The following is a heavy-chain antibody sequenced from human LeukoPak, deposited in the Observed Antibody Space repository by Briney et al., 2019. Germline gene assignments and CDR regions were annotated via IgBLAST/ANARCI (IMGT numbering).Heavy chain of an antibody. V-gene: IGHV3-23*01. CDR1: GFTFSNYA. CDR3: ASEGTYAGDY. Sequence: SGGSLRLSCAAPGFTFSNYAMKWVRQAPGKGLEWVSAVSGSGAYTYYVDSVRGRFTISRDNSNLYLHMNSLRTEDTAVYYCASEGTYAGDYWGQGTLVTVSS. CDR2: VSGSGAYT. D-gene: IGHD1-7*01. J-gene: IGHJ4*02.